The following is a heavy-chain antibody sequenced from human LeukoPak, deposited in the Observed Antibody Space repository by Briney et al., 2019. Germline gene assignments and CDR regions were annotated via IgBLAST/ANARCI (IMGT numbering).Heavy chain of an antibody. CDR2: IYYSGST. CDR1: GGSISSSSYY. Sequence: SETLSLTCTVSGGSISSSSYYWGWIRQPPGKGLEWIGSIYYSGSTYYNPSLKSRVTISLDTSKNQFSLKLSSVTAADTAVYYCARGMFSTMIVVVIRGTFDYWGQGTLVTVSS. D-gene: IGHD3-22*01. V-gene: IGHV4-39*01. CDR3: ARGMFSTMIVVVIRGTFDY. J-gene: IGHJ4*02.